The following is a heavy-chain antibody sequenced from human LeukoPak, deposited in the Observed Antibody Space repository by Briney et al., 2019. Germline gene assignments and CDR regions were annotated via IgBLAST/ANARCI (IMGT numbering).Heavy chain of an antibody. CDR2: IWYDGSSK. Sequence: PGGSLRLSCTASGLTFRSYGMHWVRQAPGKGLEWVAVIWYDGSSKYYADSVKGRFTISRDNSKNTLYLQMNSLRAEDTAVYYCARDVVTFDYWGQGTLVTVSS. CDR1: GLTFRSYG. V-gene: IGHV3-33*08. J-gene: IGHJ4*02. CDR3: ARDVVTFDY. D-gene: IGHD2/OR15-2a*01.